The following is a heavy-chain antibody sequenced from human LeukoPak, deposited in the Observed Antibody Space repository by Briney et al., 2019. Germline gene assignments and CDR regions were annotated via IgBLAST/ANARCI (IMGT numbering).Heavy chain of an antibody. CDR1: GFTFSSYA. J-gene: IGHJ5*02. CDR2: ISGNGGKT. CDR3: AKVRDLDTVLGRFDN. V-gene: IGHV3-23*01. Sequence: GGSLRLSCAASGFTFSSYAMSWVRQATGKGLEWVSVISGNGGKTYYADSVKGRFTISRDNSKNTLYLQMNSLRAEDTAVYYCAKVRDLDTVLGRFDNWGQGTLVTVSS. D-gene: IGHD5-18*01.